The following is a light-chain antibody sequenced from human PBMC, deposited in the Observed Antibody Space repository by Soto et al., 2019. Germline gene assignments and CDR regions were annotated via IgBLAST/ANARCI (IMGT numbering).Light chain of an antibody. Sequence: EIVLTQSPATLPLSPGERATLSCKASQSVSSYLAWYQQKPGQAPRLLIYDASNRATGIPARFSGSGSGTDFTLTISSLAPEDFAVYYCQQRSNWPPLTFGGGTKVEIK. CDR2: DAS. V-gene: IGKV3-11*01. CDR1: QSVSSY. J-gene: IGKJ4*01. CDR3: QQRSNWPPLT.